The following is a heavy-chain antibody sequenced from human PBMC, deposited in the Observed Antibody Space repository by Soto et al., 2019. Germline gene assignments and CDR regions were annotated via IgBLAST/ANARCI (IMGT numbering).Heavy chain of an antibody. Sequence: GGSLRLSCSASGFTFSDRGFHWVRQAPGKGLEWVAVISYDGSDKYYADSVKGRFTLSRDNSKKTLYLQMTSLRADDTAVYYFATNCSGVTARATADSWGQGTLATVS. V-gene: IGHV3-30*03. CDR3: ATNCSGVTARATADS. CDR1: GFTFSDRG. D-gene: IGHD3-10*02. J-gene: IGHJ5*02. CDR2: ISYDGSDK.